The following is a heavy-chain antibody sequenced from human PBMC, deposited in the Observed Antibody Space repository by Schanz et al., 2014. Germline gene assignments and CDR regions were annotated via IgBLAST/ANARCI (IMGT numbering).Heavy chain of an antibody. J-gene: IGHJ4*02. D-gene: IGHD6-13*01. CDR2: IKHDGSVK. Sequence: EAHLVESGGGLVQPGGSLRLSCTASGFTFSDYWMSWVRQAPGKGPEWVANIKHDGSVKDYVDSVEGRFTISRDNAKRALFLQMNSLRVEDTAGYFCVSQTGSPNYWGQGTLGTVSS. V-gene: IGHV3-7*02. CDR3: VSQTGSPNY. CDR1: GFTFSDYW.